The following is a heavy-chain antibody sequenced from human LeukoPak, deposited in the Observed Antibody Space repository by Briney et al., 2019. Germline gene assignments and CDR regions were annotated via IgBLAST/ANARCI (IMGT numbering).Heavy chain of an antibody. CDR3: AREPEYCGGDCYSYYFDY. CDR1: GFTFSSYS. Sequence: HPGGSLRLSCAASGFTFSSYSMNWVRQAPGKGLEWVSYISSSSTIYYADSVKGRFTVSRDNAKNSLYLQMNSLRAEDTAVYYCAREPEYCGGDCYSYYFDYWGQGTLVTVSS. J-gene: IGHJ4*02. D-gene: IGHD2-21*02. V-gene: IGHV3-48*01. CDR2: ISSSSTI.